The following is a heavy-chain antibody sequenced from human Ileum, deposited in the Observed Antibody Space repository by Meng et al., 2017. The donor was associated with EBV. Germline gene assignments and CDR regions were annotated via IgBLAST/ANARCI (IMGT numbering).Heavy chain of an antibody. Sequence: QGPLVQSGAEVKKPGASVNVSCKASGYIFNNYGVSWVRQAPGQGPEWMGWISAYNGNTNYAQNFQGRFTMTTDTSTSTAYMELRSLRSDDTAVYYCARDLPGGTKGTWLDLWGQGTLVTVSS. V-gene: IGHV1-18*01. CDR3: ARDLPGGTKGTWLDL. J-gene: IGHJ5*02. CDR1: GYIFNNYG. CDR2: ISAYNGNT. D-gene: IGHD1-14*01.